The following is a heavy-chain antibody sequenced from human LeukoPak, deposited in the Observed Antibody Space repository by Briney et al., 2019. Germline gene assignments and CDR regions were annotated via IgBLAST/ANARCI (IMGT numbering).Heavy chain of an antibody. J-gene: IGHJ5*02. CDR2: ISSSSSYI. D-gene: IGHD6-13*01. CDR3: ARDSSSWSTYWFDP. Sequence: PGGSLRLPCAASGFTFSSYSMNWVRQAPGKGLEWVSSISSSSSYIYYADSVKGRFTISRDNAKNSLYLQMNSLRAEDTAVYYCARDSSSWSTYWFDPWGQGTLVTVSS. CDR1: GFTFSSYS. V-gene: IGHV3-21*01.